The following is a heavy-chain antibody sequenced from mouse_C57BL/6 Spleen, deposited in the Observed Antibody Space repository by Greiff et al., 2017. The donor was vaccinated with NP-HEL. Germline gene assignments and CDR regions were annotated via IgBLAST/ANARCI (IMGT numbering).Heavy chain of an antibody. Sequence: EVMLVESGGGLVKPGGSLKLSCAASGFTFSDYGMHWVRQAPEKGLEWVAYISSGSSTIYYADTVKGRFTISRDNAKNTLFLQMTSLRSEDTAMYYGAKGQVVDWYFDVWGTGTTVTVSS. CDR2: ISSGSSTI. CDR3: AKGQVVDWYFDV. J-gene: IGHJ1*03. CDR1: GFTFSDYG. D-gene: IGHD1-1*01. V-gene: IGHV5-17*01.